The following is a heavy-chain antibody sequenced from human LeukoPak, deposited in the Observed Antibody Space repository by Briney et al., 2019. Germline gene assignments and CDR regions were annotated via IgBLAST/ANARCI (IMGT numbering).Heavy chain of an antibody. V-gene: IGHV3-21*01. D-gene: IGHD1-26*01. CDR2: ISSSSSYI. CDR1: GFTFSSYS. J-gene: IGHJ4*02. Sequence: GGTLRLSCAASGFTFSSYSMNWVRQAPGEGLEWVSSISSSSSYIYYADSVKGRFTISRDNAKNSLYLQMNSLRAEDTAVYYCARDLGSGSGSYHYWGQGTLVTVSS. CDR3: ARDLGSGSGSYHY.